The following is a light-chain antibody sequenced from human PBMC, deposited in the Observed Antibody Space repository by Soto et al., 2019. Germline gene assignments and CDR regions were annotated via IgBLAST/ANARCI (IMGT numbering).Light chain of an antibody. V-gene: IGKV3-20*01. CDR1: QSISGSY. CDR2: GAS. Sequence: IGLNMSPGTLSLTPKERVTLSCMSSQSISGSYLAWYQQKRGQAPRLLIYGASSRATGIPDRFSGSGSGTDFTLTISRLEPEDFAVYYCKQYGSSTGRFGQVTKVDI. CDR3: KQYGSSTGR. J-gene: IGKJ1*01.